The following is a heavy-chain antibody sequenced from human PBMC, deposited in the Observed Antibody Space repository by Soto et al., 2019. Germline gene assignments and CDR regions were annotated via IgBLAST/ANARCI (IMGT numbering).Heavy chain of an antibody. CDR1: GFTFSNAW. D-gene: IGHD5-12*01. CDR2: VKSKTDGGTI. Sequence: EVQLVESGGGLVKPGGSLRLSCAASGFTFSNAWMTWVRQAPGKGLEWVGRVKSKTDGGTIDYAAPVKDRFPISREDSKKTLHLQMNSLKTEDTAVYYCIGTYSGSSIRFDYWGQGTLVTVSS. V-gene: IGHV3-15*01. J-gene: IGHJ4*02. CDR3: IGTYSGSSIRFDY.